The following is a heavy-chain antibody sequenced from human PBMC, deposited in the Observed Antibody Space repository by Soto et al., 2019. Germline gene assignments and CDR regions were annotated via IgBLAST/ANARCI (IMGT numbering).Heavy chain of an antibody. Sequence: GGSLRLSCAASGFTFDDYAMHWVRQTPGKGLEWVSGISWNSGSIGYSDSVKGRFTISRDNAKNSLYLQMNSLRAEDTALYYCAKDQNYYGMDVWGQGTTVTVSS. CDR2: ISWNSGSI. CDR3: AKDQNYYGMDV. J-gene: IGHJ6*02. CDR1: GFTFDDYA. V-gene: IGHV3-9*01.